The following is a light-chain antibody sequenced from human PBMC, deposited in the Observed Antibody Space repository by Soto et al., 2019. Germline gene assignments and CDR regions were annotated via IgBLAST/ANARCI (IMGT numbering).Light chain of an antibody. CDR2: DAS. Sequence: DIQMTQSPSTLPASVGDRVTITCRASQSISNRLAWYQQKPGKAPKVVIYDASSLESGVPSRFSGSGSGTEFILTINSLQPDDFATYYCQQYGGMWAFGQGTKVDIK. J-gene: IGKJ1*01. V-gene: IGKV1-5*01. CDR3: QQYGGMWA. CDR1: QSISNR.